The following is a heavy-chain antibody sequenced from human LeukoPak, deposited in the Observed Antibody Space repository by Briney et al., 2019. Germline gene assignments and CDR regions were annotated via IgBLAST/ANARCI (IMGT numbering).Heavy chain of an antibody. CDR1: GGSISSYY. CDR3: ARLPSGSYRWGGNWFDP. CDR2: IYYSGST. J-gene: IGHJ5*02. V-gene: IGHV4-59*08. Sequence: SETLSLTCTVSGGSISSYYWSWIRQPPGKGLEWIGYIYYSGSTNYNPSLKSRVTISVDTSKNQFSLKLSSVTAADTAVYYCARLPSGSYRWGGNWFDPWGQGTLVTVSS. D-gene: IGHD1-26*01.